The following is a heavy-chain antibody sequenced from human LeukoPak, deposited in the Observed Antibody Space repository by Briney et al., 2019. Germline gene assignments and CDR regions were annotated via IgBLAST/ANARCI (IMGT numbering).Heavy chain of an antibody. CDR2: INTNTGNP. J-gene: IGHJ6*03. CDR1: GYTFTSYD. V-gene: IGHV7-4-1*02. CDR3: AGKYYDFWSGYYSCYYYYMDV. Sequence: GASVKVSCKASGYTFTSYDINWVRQATGQGLEWMGWINTNTGNPTYAQGFTGRFVFSLDTSVSTAYLQISSLKAEDTAVYYCAGKYYDFWSGYYSCYYYYMDVWGKGTTVTVSS. D-gene: IGHD3-3*01.